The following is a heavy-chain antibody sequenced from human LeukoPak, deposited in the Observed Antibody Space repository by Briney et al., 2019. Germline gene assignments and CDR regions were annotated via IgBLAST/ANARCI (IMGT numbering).Heavy chain of an antibody. CDR3: ARVGGINYFDY. CDR1: GFSFSSYW. J-gene: IGHJ4*02. Sequence: GGSLRLSCAASGFSFSSYWLDWVRQAPGKGLAWVSRIGNDGSETKYADSVKGRFTISRDNAKNTLYLQMNSLRAEDTAVYYCARVGGINYFDYWGQGTLVTVSS. CDR2: IGNDGSET. D-gene: IGHD3-10*01. V-gene: IGHV3-74*03.